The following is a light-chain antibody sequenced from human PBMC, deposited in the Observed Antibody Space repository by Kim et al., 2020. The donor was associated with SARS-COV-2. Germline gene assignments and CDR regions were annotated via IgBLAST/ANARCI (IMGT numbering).Light chain of an antibody. CDR2: RDS. V-gene: IGLV3-9*01. CDR1: NIGSKN. Sequence: VALGQTARITCGGNNIGSKNVHWYQQKPGQAPVLVIYRDSNRPSGIPERFSGSDSGKTATLTISRAQAGDEADYYCQVWDSSTAWVFGGGTQLTV. J-gene: IGLJ3*02. CDR3: QVWDSSTAWV.